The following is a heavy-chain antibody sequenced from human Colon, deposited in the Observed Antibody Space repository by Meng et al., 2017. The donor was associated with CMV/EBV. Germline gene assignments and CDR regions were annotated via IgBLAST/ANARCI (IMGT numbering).Heavy chain of an antibody. J-gene: IGHJ5*02. CDR2: INPNSGGT. Sequence: ASVKVSCKASGYTFTGYYIHWVRQAPGQGLEWMGWINPNSGGTNYAQKFQGRVTMTRDTSISTAYMELSRLRSDDTAVYYCARGGSGSYYVYWFDPWGQGTLVTVSS. CDR1: GYTFTGYY. D-gene: IGHD1-26*01. V-gene: IGHV1-2*02. CDR3: ARGGSGSYYVYWFDP.